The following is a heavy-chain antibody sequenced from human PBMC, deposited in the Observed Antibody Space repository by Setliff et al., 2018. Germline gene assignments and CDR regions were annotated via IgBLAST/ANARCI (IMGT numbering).Heavy chain of an antibody. Sequence: TLSLTCSVSGVSISSYYWSWIRQPPGKGLESIGYIQKSGSTNYNPSLMSRVSISVDTSKNQFSLKLRSVTAADTAVYYCARLSWNGLRYYGLDVWGQGTTVTVSS. D-gene: IGHD3-3*01. V-gene: IGHV4-59*01. CDR2: IQKSGST. CDR1: GVSISSYY. CDR3: ARLSWNGLRYYGLDV. J-gene: IGHJ6*02.